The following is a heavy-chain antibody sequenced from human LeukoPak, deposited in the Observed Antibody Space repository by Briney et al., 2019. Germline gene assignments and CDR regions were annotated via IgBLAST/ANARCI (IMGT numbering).Heavy chain of an antibody. Sequence: SVKVSCKASGYTFTGYYMHWVRQAPGQGLEWMGLINPNSGGTNYAQKFQGWVAMTRYTSNSTAYMELSRLRSDDMAVYYCARAECTVIESAFDYWGQGTLVTVSS. D-gene: IGHD4-17*01. CDR3: ARAECTVIESAFDY. J-gene: IGHJ4*02. CDR1: GYTFTGYY. V-gene: IGHV1-2*04. CDR2: INPNSGGT.